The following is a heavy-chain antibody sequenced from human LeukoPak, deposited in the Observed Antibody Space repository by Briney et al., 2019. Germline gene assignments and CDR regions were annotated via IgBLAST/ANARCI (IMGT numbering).Heavy chain of an antibody. J-gene: IGHJ3*02. CDR1: GYTFTSQY. Sequence: ASVKVSCKASGYTFTSQYMHWVRQAPGQGLEWMGIINPSGGSTSYAQKFQGRVTMTRDMFTSTVYMELSSLRSEDTAVYYCARVRSYSYVPDDAFDIWGQGTMVTVSS. D-gene: IGHD5-18*01. CDR2: INPSGGST. CDR3: ARVRSYSYVPDDAFDI. V-gene: IGHV1-46*01.